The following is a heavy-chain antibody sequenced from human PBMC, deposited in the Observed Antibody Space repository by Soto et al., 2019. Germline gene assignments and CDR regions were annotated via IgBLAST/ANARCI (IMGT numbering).Heavy chain of an antibody. CDR2: FYHSGST. CDR3: VRVPDY. CDR1: GGPISSGGYS. Sequence: TSETLSLTCAVSGGPISSGGYSWSWIRQPPGKGLDWIWYFYHSGSTYYNPSLKSRVTISVDRSKNQFSLKLSSVTAADTAVYYCVRVPDYWGQGTLVTVSS. V-gene: IGHV4-30-2*01. J-gene: IGHJ4*02.